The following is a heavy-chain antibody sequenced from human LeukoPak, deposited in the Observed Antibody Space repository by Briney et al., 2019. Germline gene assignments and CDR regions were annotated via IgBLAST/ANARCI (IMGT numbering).Heavy chain of an antibody. Sequence: PGGSLRLSCAASGFTLSSYGMHWVRQAPGKGLEWVAFIRYDGSNKYYADSVKGRFAISRDNSKNTLYLQMNSLRAEDTAVYYCAKRLTYYYDSSGYAPPDYWGQGTLVTVSS. D-gene: IGHD3-22*01. CDR2: IRYDGSNK. CDR3: AKRLTYYYDSSGYAPPDY. J-gene: IGHJ4*02. V-gene: IGHV3-30*02. CDR1: GFTLSSYG.